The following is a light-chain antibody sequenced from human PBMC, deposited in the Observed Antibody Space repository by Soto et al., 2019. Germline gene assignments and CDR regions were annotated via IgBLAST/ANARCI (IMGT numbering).Light chain of an antibody. V-gene: IGKV1-5*03. J-gene: IGKJ4*01. CDR2: KAS. CDR1: ESISSC. Sequence: DIQMTQSPSTLTASVGDRVTITCRASESISSCLAWYQQKPGKAPKLLIYKASSLESGVPSRFSGSGSGTEFTLTISSLQHDDFANYYCQQYNSYSPSTFGGGTKVDIK. CDR3: QQYNSYSPST.